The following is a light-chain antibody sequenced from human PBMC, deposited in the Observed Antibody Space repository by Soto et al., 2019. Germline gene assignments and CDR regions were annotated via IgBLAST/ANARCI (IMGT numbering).Light chain of an antibody. CDR1: SSDVGAYNF. CDR3: SSYTISRTYV. J-gene: IGLJ1*01. V-gene: IGLV2-14*03. CDR2: NDY. Sequence: QSALTQPASVSGSPGQSITISCTGTSSDVGAYNFVSWHQQHPGKDPKLIIYNDYDRPSGISYRFSCSKSGNTASLTISGLQWEDEADYYCSSYTISRTYVFGTGSK.